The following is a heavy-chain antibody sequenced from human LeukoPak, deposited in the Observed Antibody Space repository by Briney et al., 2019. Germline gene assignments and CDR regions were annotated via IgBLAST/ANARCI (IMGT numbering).Heavy chain of an antibody. CDR2: ISSSSSYI. Sequence: GGSLRLSCAASGFTFSSYSMNWVRQAPGKGLEWVSSISSSSSYIYYADSVKGRFTIPRDNAKNSLYLQMNSLRAEDTAVYYCARDGYYGSGSYSYYYGMDVWGKGTTVTVSS. V-gene: IGHV3-21*01. J-gene: IGHJ6*04. CDR3: ARDGYYGSGSYSYYYGMDV. D-gene: IGHD3-10*01. CDR1: GFTFSSYS.